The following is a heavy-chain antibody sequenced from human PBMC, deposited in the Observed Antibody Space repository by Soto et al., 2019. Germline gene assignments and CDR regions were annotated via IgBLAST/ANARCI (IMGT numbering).Heavy chain of an antibody. CDR1: GFTFSSYG. CDR3: AKDQGWVCISTSCQRTSYGMDV. V-gene: IGHV3-30*18. D-gene: IGHD2-2*01. Sequence: PGGSLRLSCAASGFTFSSYGMHWVRQAPGKGLEWVAVISYDGSNKYYADSVKGRFTISRDNSKNTLYLQMNSLRAEDTAVYYCAKDQGWVCISTSCQRTSYGMDVWGQGTTVTVSS. CDR2: ISYDGSNK. J-gene: IGHJ6*02.